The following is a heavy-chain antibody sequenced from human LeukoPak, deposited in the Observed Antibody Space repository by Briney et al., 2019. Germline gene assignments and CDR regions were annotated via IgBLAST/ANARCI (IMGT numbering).Heavy chain of an antibody. CDR2: INPNSGGT. Sequence: ASVKVSCKASGYTFTGYYMHWVRQAPGQGLEWMGWINPNSGGTNYAQKFQGRVTMTRDTSISTAYMELSSLRSEDTAVYYCASVGYCSGGSCYPPDMYFDYWGQGTLVTVSS. J-gene: IGHJ4*02. CDR3: ASVGYCSGGSCYPPDMYFDY. V-gene: IGHV1-2*02. D-gene: IGHD2-15*01. CDR1: GYTFTGYY.